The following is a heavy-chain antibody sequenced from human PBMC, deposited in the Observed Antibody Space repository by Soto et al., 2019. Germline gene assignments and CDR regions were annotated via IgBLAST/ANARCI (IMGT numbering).Heavy chain of an antibody. CDR1: GYSFTSYW. J-gene: IGHJ6*02. V-gene: IGHV5-10-1*01. CDR2: IDPSDSYT. Sequence: GESLKISCKGSGYSFTSYWISWVRQMPGKGLEWMGRIDPSDSYTNYSPSFQGHVTISADKSISTAYLQWSSLKASDTAMYYCARAEHPHYYYYGMDVWGQGTTVTVSS. D-gene: IGHD1-26*01. CDR3: ARAEHPHYYYYGMDV.